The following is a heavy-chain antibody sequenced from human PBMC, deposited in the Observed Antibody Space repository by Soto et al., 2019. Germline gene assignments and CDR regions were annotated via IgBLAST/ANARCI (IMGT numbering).Heavy chain of an antibody. D-gene: IGHD3-22*01. Sequence: SETLSLTCTVSGGSISSGDYYWSWIRQPPGKGLEWIGYIYYSGSTYYNPSLKSRVTISVDTSKNQFSLKLSSVTAADTAVYYCARARYYYDSSGPRDFDFWGQGTLVTVSS. CDR2: IYYSGST. V-gene: IGHV4-30-4*01. CDR1: GGSISSGDYY. CDR3: ARARYYYDSSGPRDFDF. J-gene: IGHJ4*02.